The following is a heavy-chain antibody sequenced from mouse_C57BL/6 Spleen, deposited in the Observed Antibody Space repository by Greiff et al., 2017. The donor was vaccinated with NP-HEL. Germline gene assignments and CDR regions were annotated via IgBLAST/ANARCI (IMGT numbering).Heavy chain of an antibody. CDR2: LNPHNGGT. V-gene: IGHV1-22*01. J-gene: IGHJ4*01. CDR3: AYYYGSSYAMDY. CDR1: GYTFTDYN. Sequence: VHVKQSGPELVKPGASVKMSCKASGYTFTDYNMHWVKQRHGKSLEWIGYLNPHNGGTSYNQKFKGKATLTVNKSSSTAYMELRSLTSEDSAVYYCAYYYGSSYAMDYWGQGTSVTVSS. D-gene: IGHD1-1*01.